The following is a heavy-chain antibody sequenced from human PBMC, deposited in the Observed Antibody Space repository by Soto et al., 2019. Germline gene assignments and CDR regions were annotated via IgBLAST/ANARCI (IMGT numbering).Heavy chain of an antibody. CDR1: GYTFTSYA. V-gene: IGHV1-3*01. Sequence: GASVKVSCKASGYTFTSYAMHWVRQAPGQRLEWMGWINAGNGNTKYSQKFQARVTITRDTSASTAYMELSSLRSEDTAVYYCARGVSPYYFDYWGQGTLVTVSS. D-gene: IGHD6-13*01. CDR2: INAGNGNT. J-gene: IGHJ4*02. CDR3: ARGVSPYYFDY.